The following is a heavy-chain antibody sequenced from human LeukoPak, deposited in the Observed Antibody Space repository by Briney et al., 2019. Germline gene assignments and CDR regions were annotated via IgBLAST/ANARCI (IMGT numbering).Heavy chain of an antibody. CDR1: GYSFTSYW. V-gene: IGHV5-51*01. D-gene: IGHD4-23*01. Sequence: GESLKISCKGSGYSFTSYWIGWVRQMPGKGLEWMGIIYPGDSDTRYSPSFQGQVTISADKSISTAYLQWSSLKASDTAMYCCARGNDYGGNAGAFDIWGQGTMVTVSS. CDR3: ARGNDYGGNAGAFDI. CDR2: IYPGDSDT. J-gene: IGHJ3*02.